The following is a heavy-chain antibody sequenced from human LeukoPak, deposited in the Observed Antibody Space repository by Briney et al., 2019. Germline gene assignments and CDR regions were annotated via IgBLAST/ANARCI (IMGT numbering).Heavy chain of an antibody. CDR3: ARDAGSGWSSFDY. D-gene: IGHD6-19*01. CDR2: TSYRSKWYN. J-gene: IGHJ4*02. V-gene: IGHV6-1*01. CDR1: GDSVSSNSAA. Sequence: SQTLSLTCAISGDSVSSNSAAWNWIRQSPSRGLEWLGRTSYRSKWYNDYAVSMKTRTTINPDTSKDQFSLQLNSVTPEDTAVYYCARDAGSGWSSFDYWGQGTLVTPSS.